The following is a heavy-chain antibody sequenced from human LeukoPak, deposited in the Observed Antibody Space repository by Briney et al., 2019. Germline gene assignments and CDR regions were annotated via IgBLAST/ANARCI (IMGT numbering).Heavy chain of an antibody. CDR1: GGSICSSSYF. CDR3: ARHGKYNYDSSGYAILQH. CDR2: IYYSGST. Sequence: PSETLSFNCTVSGGSICSSSYFWGGIRQPPGWGVGRIGSIYYSGSTYYNPSLKSRVTISVDTSKNQFSLKLSSVTAADTAVYYCARHGKYNYDSSGYAILQHWGQGNLVTVSS. V-gene: IGHV4-39*01. J-gene: IGHJ1*01. D-gene: IGHD3-22*01.